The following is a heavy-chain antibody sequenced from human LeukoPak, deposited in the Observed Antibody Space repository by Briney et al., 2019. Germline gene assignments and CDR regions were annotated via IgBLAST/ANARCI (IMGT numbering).Heavy chain of an antibody. CDR1: GYTFTGYY. V-gene: IGHV1-2*02. Sequence: ASVKVSCKASGYTFTGYYMHRVRQAPGQGLEWMGWINPNSGGTNYAQNFQGRVTMTRDTSISTAYMELSRLRSDDTAVYYCARAPTYYYDSSGYFSTRADYFFDYWGQGTLVTVSS. CDR2: INPNSGGT. CDR3: ARAPTYYYDSSGYFSTRADYFFDY. J-gene: IGHJ4*02. D-gene: IGHD3-22*01.